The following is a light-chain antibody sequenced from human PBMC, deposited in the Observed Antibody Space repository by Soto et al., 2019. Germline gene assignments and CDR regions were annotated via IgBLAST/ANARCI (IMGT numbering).Light chain of an antibody. Sequence: QSVLTQPAPSSGSPEQSVTISCTETTNDIGAYNYVSWYQQRPGKAPKLIIYEVTRRPSGVPDRIFGSKYDTTASLTVSGLQAEDEADYYCSSFAGTNSFVFGTGTKVTVL. CDR2: EVT. CDR1: TNDIGAYNY. V-gene: IGLV2-8*01. J-gene: IGLJ1*01. CDR3: SSFAGTNSFV.